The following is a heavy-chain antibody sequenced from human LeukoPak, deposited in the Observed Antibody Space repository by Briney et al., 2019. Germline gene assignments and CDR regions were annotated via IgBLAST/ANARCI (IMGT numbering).Heavy chain of an antibody. Sequence: SETLSLNCTVSGGSISSNYWSWIRQPTGKGLEWIGYIYSGGSTNYNPSLRSRVTMSMDTSKNQFSLKMSSLSAADTAVYYCARRRGAGSKELDYWGQGTLVTVS. V-gene: IGHV4-4*09. D-gene: IGHD3-10*01. J-gene: IGHJ4*02. CDR1: GGSISSNY. CDR2: IYSGGST. CDR3: ARRRGAGSKELDY.